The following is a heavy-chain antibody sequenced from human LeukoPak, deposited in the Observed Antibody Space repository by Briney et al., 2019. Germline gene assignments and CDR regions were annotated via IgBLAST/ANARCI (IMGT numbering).Heavy chain of an antibody. V-gene: IGHV3-30-3*01. D-gene: IGHD3-22*01. Sequence: GGSLRLSCAASGFTFSSYAMHWVRQAPGKGLERVAVISYDGSNKYYADSVKGRFTISRDNSKNTLYLQMNSLRAEDTAVYYCARDRERITMIVVDPTWADYWGQGTLVTVSS. CDR3: ARDRERITMIVVDPTWADY. CDR1: GFTFSSYA. CDR2: ISYDGSNK. J-gene: IGHJ4*02.